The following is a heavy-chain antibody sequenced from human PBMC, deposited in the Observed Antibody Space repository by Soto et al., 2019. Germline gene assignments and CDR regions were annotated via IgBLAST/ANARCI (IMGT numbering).Heavy chain of an antibody. J-gene: IGHJ4*02. CDR3: AREGGSYVDY. CDR1: GFTFTGYA. Sequence: QVQFVQSGAEEKKPGASVKVSCKASGFTFTGYAIHWVRQAPGQRPEWMGWINAGNTNTKYSQKFQGRVTITRDTSATTAYMELSTLRYEDTAVYYCAREGGSYVDYWGQGTLVTVSS. CDR2: INAGNTNT. V-gene: IGHV1-3*05. D-gene: IGHD5-12*01.